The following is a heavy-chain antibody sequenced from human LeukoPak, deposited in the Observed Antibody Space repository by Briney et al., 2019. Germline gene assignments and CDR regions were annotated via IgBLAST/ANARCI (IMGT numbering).Heavy chain of an antibody. V-gene: IGHV3-30*18. CDR1: GFTLRIYG. CDR3: AKDRDYGDYPLVGYGMDV. Sequence: GGSLRLSCAVSGFTLRIYGMHCGRHAPGEGVEGVAVISYYGINKYYADSVKGRFTISRDNSKNTLYLQMNSLRAEDTAVYYCAKDRDYGDYPLVGYGMDVWGQGATVTVSS. J-gene: IGHJ6*02. D-gene: IGHD4-17*01. CDR2: ISYYGINK.